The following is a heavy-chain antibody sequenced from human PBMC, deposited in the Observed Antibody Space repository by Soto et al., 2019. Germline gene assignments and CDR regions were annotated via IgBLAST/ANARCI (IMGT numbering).Heavy chain of an antibody. CDR2: ISAYNGNK. J-gene: IGHJ4*02. Sequence: QVQLVQSGAEVKKPGASVKVSCKASGYTFTSYGISWVRQAPGHGLEWMGWISAYNGNKNYAQKLQGRVTMTTDTSTSTAYMELRSLRSDDTAVYYCARERGSLGGYSGYGILGYWGQGTLVTVSS. CDR3: ARERGSLGGYSGYGILGY. D-gene: IGHD5-12*01. V-gene: IGHV1-18*01. CDR1: GYTFTSYG.